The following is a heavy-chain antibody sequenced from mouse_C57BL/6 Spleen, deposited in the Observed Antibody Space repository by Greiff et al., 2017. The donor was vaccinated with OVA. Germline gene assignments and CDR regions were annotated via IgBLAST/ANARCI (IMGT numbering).Heavy chain of an antibody. CDR1: GYTFTDYY. CDR3: ARHYYGSSYRYFDV. D-gene: IGHD1-1*01. J-gene: IGHJ1*03. V-gene: IGHV1-26*01. Sequence: VQLQQSGPELVKPGASVKISCKASGYTFTDYYMNWVKQSHGKSLEWIGDINPNNGGTSYTQKFKGKATLTVDKSSSTAYMELRSLTSEDSAVYYCARHYYGSSYRYFDVWGTGTTVTVSS. CDR2: INPNNGGT.